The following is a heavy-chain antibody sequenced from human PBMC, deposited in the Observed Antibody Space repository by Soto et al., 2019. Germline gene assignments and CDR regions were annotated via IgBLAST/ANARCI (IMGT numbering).Heavy chain of an antibody. CDR2: ISYDGSNK. J-gene: IGHJ6*02. D-gene: IGHD3-10*01. CDR1: GFTFSSYA. V-gene: IGHV3-30-3*01. CDR3: ARDSMVRLYDSYYYAMDV. Sequence: GGSLRLSCAASGFTFSSYAMHWVRQAPGKGLEWVAVISYDGSNKYYADSVKGRFTISRDNSKNTLYLQMNSLRAEDTAVYYCARDSMVRLYDSYYYAMDVWVQVTTVTVSS.